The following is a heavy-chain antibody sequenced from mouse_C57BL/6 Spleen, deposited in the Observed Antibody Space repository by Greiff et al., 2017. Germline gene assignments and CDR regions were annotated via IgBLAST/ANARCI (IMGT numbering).Heavy chain of an antibody. J-gene: IGHJ2*01. CDR2: ILPGSCST. V-gene: IGHV1-9*01. CDR3: ARRRDSPCDY. CDR1: GYTFTGYW. Sequence: VMLVESGAELMKPGASVKLSCKATGYTFTGYWIEWVKQRPGHGLEWIGEILPGSCSTNYNEKFKGKATFTADTSSNTAYMQLSSLTTEDSAIYYCARRRDSPCDYWGQGTTLTVAS.